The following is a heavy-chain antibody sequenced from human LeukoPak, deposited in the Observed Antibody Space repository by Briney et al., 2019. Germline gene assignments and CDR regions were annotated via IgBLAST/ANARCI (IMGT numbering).Heavy chain of an antibody. J-gene: IGHJ4*02. CDR1: GFNFRNYW. CDR2: INSDGSST. Sequence: GGSLRLSCAASGFNFRNYWMHWVRQAPGKGLVWVSRINSDGSSTSYADSVKGRFTISRDNAENTLCLQINSLRAEDPAVYYCATDEAATGRLDYWGQGTLVTDSS. CDR3: ATDEAATGRLDY. D-gene: IGHD1-1*01. V-gene: IGHV3-74*01.